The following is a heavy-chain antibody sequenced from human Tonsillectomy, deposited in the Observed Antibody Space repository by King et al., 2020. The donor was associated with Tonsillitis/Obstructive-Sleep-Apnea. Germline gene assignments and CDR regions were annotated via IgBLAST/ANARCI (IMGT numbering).Heavy chain of an antibody. J-gene: IGHJ6*02. CDR2: INHSGST. CDR1: GGSFSGYY. CDR3: ARVGGTYYYDSSGYYYGDYYYGMDV. D-gene: IGHD3-22*01. V-gene: IGHV4-34*01. Sequence: VQLPQWGAGLLKPSETLSLTCAVYGGSFSGYYWSWIRQPPGKGLEWIGEINHSGSTNYNPSLKSRVTISVDTFKNKFSLTLSSVTAADTAVYYCARVGGTYYYDSSGYYYGDYYYGMDVWGQGTTVTVSS.